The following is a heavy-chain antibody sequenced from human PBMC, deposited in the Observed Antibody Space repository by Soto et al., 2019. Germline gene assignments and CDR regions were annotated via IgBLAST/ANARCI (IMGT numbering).Heavy chain of an antibody. CDR1: GYTFTSYA. V-gene: IGHV1-3*01. J-gene: IGHJ4*02. D-gene: IGHD2-2*01. CDR3: ARTRGGKNIVVVPAAIFDY. CDR2: INAGNGNT. Sequence: ASVKVSCKASGYTFTSYAMHWVRQAPGQRLEWMGWINAGNGNTKYSQKFQGRVTITRDTSASTAYMELSSLRSEDTAVYYCARTRGGKNIVVVPAAIFDYWGQGTLVTVSS.